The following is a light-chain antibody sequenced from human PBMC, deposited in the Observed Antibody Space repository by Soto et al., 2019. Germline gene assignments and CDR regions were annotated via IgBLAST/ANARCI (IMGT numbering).Light chain of an antibody. Sequence: AIRMTQSPSSFSASTGDRVTITCRASQGISSYLAWYQQKPGKAPKLLIYAASTLQSGVPSRFSGSGSGTDFTLTISSLQPEDFATYYCQQLNSYPLITFGQGTRLEIK. J-gene: IGKJ5*01. CDR3: QQLNSYPLIT. CDR1: QGISSY. CDR2: AAS. V-gene: IGKV1-8*01.